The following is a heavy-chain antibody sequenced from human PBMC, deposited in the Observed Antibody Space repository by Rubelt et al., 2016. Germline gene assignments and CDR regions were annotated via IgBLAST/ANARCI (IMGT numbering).Heavy chain of an antibody. V-gene: IGHV4-34*01. D-gene: IGHD3-3*01. Sequence: QVQLQQWGAGLLKPSETLSLTCAVYGGSFSGYYWSWIRQPPGKGLEWIGEINHSGSTNYNPSLKSRGPISVDTSKNQFSLKLSSVTAADTAVYYCARGIFPTHHFDYWGQGTLVTVSS. CDR2: INHSGST. CDR3: ARGIFPTHHFDY. J-gene: IGHJ4*02. CDR1: GGSFSGYY.